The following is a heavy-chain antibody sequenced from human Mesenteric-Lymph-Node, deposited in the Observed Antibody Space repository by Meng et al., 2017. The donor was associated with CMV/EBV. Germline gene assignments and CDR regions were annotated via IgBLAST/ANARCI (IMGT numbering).Heavy chain of an antibody. CDR3: ARTSSSSWDIDY. V-gene: IGHV4-4*02. D-gene: IGHD6-13*01. CDR2: IYHSGST. Sequence: CAVSGASISSSNWWSWVRQPPGKGLEWIGEIYHSGSTNYNPSLKSRVTISVDKSKNQFSLKLSSVTAADTAVYYCARTSSSSWDIDYWGQGTLVTVSS. J-gene: IGHJ4*02. CDR1: GASISSSNW.